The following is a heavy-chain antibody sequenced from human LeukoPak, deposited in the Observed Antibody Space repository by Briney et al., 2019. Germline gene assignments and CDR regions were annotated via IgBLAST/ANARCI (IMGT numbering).Heavy chain of an antibody. CDR3: ARDSNWNYYVDYYFDY. J-gene: IGHJ4*02. D-gene: IGHD1-7*01. Sequence: ASVKVSCKASGYTFTGYYMHWVRQAPGQGLEWMGWINPNSGGTNYAQKFQGRVTMTRDTSISTAYMELSRLRSDDTAVYYCARDSNWNYYVDYYFDYWGQGTLVTVSS. CDR1: GYTFTGYY. V-gene: IGHV1-2*02. CDR2: INPNSGGT.